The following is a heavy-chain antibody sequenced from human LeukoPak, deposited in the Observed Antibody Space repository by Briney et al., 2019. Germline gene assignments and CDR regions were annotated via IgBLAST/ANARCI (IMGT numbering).Heavy chain of an antibody. CDR3: ASSMGYCSSTSCHKVDV. Sequence: PSETLSLTCSVSGYSISSGFFWGWIRQPPGKGLEWIGSIYNSGTTYYNPSLKSRVTISVDTSKNQFSLKLGSVTAADTAVYYCASSMGYCSSTSCHKVDVWGKGTTVTVSS. CDR2: IYNSGTT. V-gene: IGHV4-38-2*02. D-gene: IGHD2-2*02. CDR1: GYSISSGFF. J-gene: IGHJ6*04.